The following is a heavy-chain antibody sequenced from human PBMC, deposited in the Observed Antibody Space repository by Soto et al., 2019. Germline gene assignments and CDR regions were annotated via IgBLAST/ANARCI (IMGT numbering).Heavy chain of an antibody. Sequence: QXXLVQSGTEVKKPGSSVKVSCKASGGAFSSYTINWVRQAPGQGLEWMGGSIPIFGTANYAQKFQGRVTFTADTSTNTAFMELNSLRSNDTAVYYCSRDAIAAAGTNDWGQGTLVTVSS. D-gene: IGHD6-13*01. J-gene: IGHJ4*02. CDR1: GGAFSSYT. CDR3: SRDAIAAAGTND. CDR2: SIPIFGTA. V-gene: IGHV1-69*06.